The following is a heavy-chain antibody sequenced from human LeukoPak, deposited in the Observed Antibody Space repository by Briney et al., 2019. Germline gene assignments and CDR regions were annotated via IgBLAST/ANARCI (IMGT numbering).Heavy chain of an antibody. J-gene: IGHJ4*02. D-gene: IGHD5-18*01. CDR1: GGTFSSYA. CDR2: IIPIFGTA. CDR3: ASRPPRRDTARGYYFDY. Sequence: SVKVSCKASGGTFSSYAISWVRQAPGQGLEWMGGIIPIFGTANYAQKFQGRVTITADESTSTAYMELSSLRSEDTAVYYCASRPPRRDTARGYYFDYWGQGTLVTVSS. V-gene: IGHV1-69*13.